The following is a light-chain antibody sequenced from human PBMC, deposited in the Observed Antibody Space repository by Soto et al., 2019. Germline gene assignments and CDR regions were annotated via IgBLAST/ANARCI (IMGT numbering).Light chain of an antibody. Sequence: DIQMTQSPSSLSASVGDRVTITCRASQTFGNYLNWYRQKPGKAPKVLIYAASSLQSGVPSRFSGSGSGTDFNLTISSLQPEDFATYYCQQSYSTPYTFGQGNKLEIK. CDR1: QTFGNY. J-gene: IGKJ2*01. CDR2: AAS. CDR3: QQSYSTPYT. V-gene: IGKV1-39*01.